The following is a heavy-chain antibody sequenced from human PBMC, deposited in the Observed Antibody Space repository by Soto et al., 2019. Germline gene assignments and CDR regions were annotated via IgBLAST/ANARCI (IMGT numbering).Heavy chain of an antibody. CDR2: INQDGREK. CDR1: GFTFSSYW. V-gene: IGHV3-7*03. D-gene: IGHD3-16*01. Sequence: PGGSLRLSCTASGFTFSSYWMTWVRQAPGKELEWVPNINQDGREKDYVDSVQGRFTISRDNAKNSLYLQMNSLRAEDTAGYCCARAVLLVFGLEAFQIWGQGTLVTASS. CDR3: ARAVLLVFGLEAFQI. J-gene: IGHJ3*02.